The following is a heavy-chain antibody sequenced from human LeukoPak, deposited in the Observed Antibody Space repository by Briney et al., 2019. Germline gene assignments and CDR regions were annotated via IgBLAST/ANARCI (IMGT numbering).Heavy chain of an antibody. J-gene: IGHJ4*02. Sequence: ASVKVSCKASGYTFTGYYMHWVRQAPGQGLEWMGWINPNSGDTNYAEKFQGRVTMTRDTSISTAYMDLRRLRSDDTAVYYCARDQFAFGLFDYWGQGTLVTVSS. V-gene: IGHV1-2*02. CDR3: ARDQFAFGLFDY. CDR1: GYTFTGYY. D-gene: IGHD3/OR15-3a*01. CDR2: INPNSGDT.